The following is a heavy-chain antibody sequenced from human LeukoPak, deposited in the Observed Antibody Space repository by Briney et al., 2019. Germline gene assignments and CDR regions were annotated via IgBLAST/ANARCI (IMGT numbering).Heavy chain of an antibody. V-gene: IGHV3-53*01. J-gene: IGHJ4*02. D-gene: IGHD3-22*01. CDR2: IYSGGST. CDR3: ARESYYDSSGYHDY. CDR1: GFTFSSYS. Sequence: PGGSLRLSCAASGFTFSSYSMNWVRQAPGKGLEWVSVIYSGGSTYYADSVKGRFTISRDNSKNTLYLQMNSLRAEDTAVYYCARESYYDSSGYHDYWGQGTLVIVSS.